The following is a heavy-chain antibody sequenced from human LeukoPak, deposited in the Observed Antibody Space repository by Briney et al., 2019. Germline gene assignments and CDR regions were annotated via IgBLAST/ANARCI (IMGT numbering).Heavy chain of an antibody. D-gene: IGHD1-7*01. CDR1: GGSFSGYY. J-gene: IGHJ4*02. Sequence: SETLCLTCAVYGGSFSGYYWSWIRQPPGKGLEWIGEINHSGSTNYNPSLKSRVTISVDTSKNQFSLKVSSVTAADTAVYYCARGRVTGTTPLLWWGQGTLVTVSS. CDR2: INHSGST. V-gene: IGHV4-34*01. CDR3: ARGRVTGTTPLLW.